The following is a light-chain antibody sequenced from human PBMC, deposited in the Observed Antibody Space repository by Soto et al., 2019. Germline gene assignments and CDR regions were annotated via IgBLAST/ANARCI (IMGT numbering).Light chain of an antibody. J-gene: IGKJ1*01. CDR2: EAL. V-gene: IGKV3-20*01. Sequence: EIVLTQSPGTLSLSPGERATLSCRASQSVANNHLSWYQQKPGRAPRLLRYEALTRATGVPDRFSGSGSATDFTINISRLEPEDFAVYYCQQFGNSPPWTFGQGTRVEIK. CDR1: QSVANNH. CDR3: QQFGNSPPWT.